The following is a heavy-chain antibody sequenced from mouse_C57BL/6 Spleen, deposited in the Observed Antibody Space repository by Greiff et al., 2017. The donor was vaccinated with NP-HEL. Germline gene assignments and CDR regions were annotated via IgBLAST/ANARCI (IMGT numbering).Heavy chain of an antibody. CDR1: GFSLTSYG. CDR3: AKKDDYTGYAMDY. D-gene: IGHD2-4*01. CDR2: IWRGGST. V-gene: IGHV2-5*01. Sequence: VKLMESGPGLVQPSQSLSITCTVSGFSLTSYGVHWVRQSPGKGLEWLGVIWRGGSTDYNAAFMSRLSITKDNSKSQVFFKMNSLQADDTAIYYCAKKDDYTGYAMDYWGQGTSVTVSS. J-gene: IGHJ4*01.